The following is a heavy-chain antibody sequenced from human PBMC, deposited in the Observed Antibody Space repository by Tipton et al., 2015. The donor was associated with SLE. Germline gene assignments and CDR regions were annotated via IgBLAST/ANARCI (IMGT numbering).Heavy chain of an antibody. J-gene: IGHJ6*02. Sequence: SLRLSCAASGFTFNNYAMSWVRQAPGKGLEWVSTLSATGDDTYYAGSVKGRFTISRDNSKNTLYLQMDSLRAEDTAVYYCAKVEGTYYYYLMDVWGQGTTVTVSS. V-gene: IGHV3-23*01. CDR1: GFTFNNYA. CDR3: AKVEGTYYYYLMDV. CDR2: LSATGDDT. D-gene: IGHD1-1*01.